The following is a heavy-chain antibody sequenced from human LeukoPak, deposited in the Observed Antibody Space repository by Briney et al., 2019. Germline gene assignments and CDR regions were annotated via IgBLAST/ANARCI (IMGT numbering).Heavy chain of an antibody. Sequence: SETLSLTCTVSGYSISSGYYWGWIRQPPGKGLEWIGIIYHSGSTNYNPSLKSRVTISVDTSKNQFSLKLSSVTAADTAVYYCARDLGYGEFDYWGQGTLVTVSS. CDR1: GYSISSGYY. D-gene: IGHD4-17*01. CDR2: IYHSGST. CDR3: ARDLGYGEFDY. J-gene: IGHJ4*02. V-gene: IGHV4-38-2*02.